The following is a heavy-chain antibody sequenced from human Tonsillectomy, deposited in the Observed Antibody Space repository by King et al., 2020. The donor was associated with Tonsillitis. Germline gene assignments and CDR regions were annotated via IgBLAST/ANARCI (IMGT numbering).Heavy chain of an antibody. V-gene: IGHV3-21*01. CDR2: ISSSSSYI. D-gene: IGHD3-22*01. J-gene: IGHJ4*02. CDR3: AREWSYYDSSGHDYFDY. CDR1: GFTFSSYS. Sequence: VQLVESGGGLVKPGGSLRLSCAASGFTFSSYSMNWVRQAPGKGLEWVSSISSSSSYIYYEDSVKGRFTISRDNAKNSLYLQMNSLRAEDTAVYYCAREWSYYDSSGHDYFDYWGQGTLVTVSS.